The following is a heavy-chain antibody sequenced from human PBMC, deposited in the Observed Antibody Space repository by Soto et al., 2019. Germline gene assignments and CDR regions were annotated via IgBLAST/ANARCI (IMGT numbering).Heavy chain of an antibody. CDR2: INHSGST. CDR1: GGSFSGYY. CDR3: ARREPYYDFWSGYFDYYYGMDV. D-gene: IGHD3-3*01. V-gene: IGHV4-34*01. Sequence: SETLSLTCAVYGGSFSGYYWSWIRQPPGKGLEWIGEINHSGSTNYNPSLKSRVTISVDTSKNQFSLKLSSVTAADTAVYYRARREPYYDFWSGYFDYYYGMDVWGQGTTVTVSS. J-gene: IGHJ6*02.